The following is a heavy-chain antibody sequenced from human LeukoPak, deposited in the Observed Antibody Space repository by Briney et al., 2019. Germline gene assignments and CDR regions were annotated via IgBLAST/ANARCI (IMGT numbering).Heavy chain of an antibody. CDR1: GFTFSSYS. CDR3: ARDPRAVADNYYFDY. D-gene: IGHD6-19*01. V-gene: IGHV3-21*01. J-gene: IGHJ4*02. Sequence: PGGSLRLSCAASGFTFSSYSVNWVRQAPGKGLEWVSSISSSSYIYYADSVKGRFTISRGNAKNSLYLQMNSLRAEDTAVYYCARDPRAVADNYYFDYWGQGTLVTVSS. CDR2: ISSSSYI.